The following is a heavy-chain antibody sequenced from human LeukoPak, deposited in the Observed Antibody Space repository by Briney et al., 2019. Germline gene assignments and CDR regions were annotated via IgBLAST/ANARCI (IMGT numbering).Heavy chain of an antibody. Sequence: ASVKVSCKASGYTFTCYDINWVRQATGQGLEWMGWMNPNSGNTGYAQKFQGRVTMTRNTSISTAYMELSSLRSEDTAVYYCARAFCSGGTCSSDPWGQGTLVTVSS. D-gene: IGHD2-15*01. J-gene: IGHJ5*02. CDR3: ARAFCSGGTCSSDP. CDR1: GYTFTCYD. V-gene: IGHV1-8*01. CDR2: MNPNSGNT.